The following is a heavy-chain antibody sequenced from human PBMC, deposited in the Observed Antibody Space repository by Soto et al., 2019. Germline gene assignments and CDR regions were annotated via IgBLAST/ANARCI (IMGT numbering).Heavy chain of an antibody. J-gene: IGHJ5*02. Sequence: GDSVKVSCKASGGTFSSYAISWVRQAPGQGLEWMGGIIPIFGTANYAQKFQGRVTITADESTSTAYMELSSLRSEDTAVYYCARRPRGGAGNWFHPWGQGTLVTVSS. V-gene: IGHV1-69*13. CDR1: GGTFSSYA. D-gene: IGHD3-10*01. CDR3: ARRPRGGAGNWFHP. CDR2: IIPIFGTA.